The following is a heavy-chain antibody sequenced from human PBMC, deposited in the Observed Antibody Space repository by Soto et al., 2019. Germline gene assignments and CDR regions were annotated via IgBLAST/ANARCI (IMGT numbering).Heavy chain of an antibody. Sequence: GGSLRLSCAASGFTFSSYAMSWVRQAPGKGLERVSAISGSGGSTYYADSVKCRFTISRDNSKNTLYLQMNSLRAEDTAVYYCANIQLWGDYYYYYMDGWGKGTTVTVSS. CDR1: GFTFSSYA. CDR2: ISGSGGST. D-gene: IGHD5-18*01. CDR3: ANIQLWGDYYYYYMDG. J-gene: IGHJ6*03. V-gene: IGHV3-23*01.